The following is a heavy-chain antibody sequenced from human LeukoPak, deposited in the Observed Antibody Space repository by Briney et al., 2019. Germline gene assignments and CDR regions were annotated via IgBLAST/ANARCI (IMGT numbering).Heavy chain of an antibody. CDR1: GFTFSSYS. CDR2: ISSTSSTI. CDR3: ASGLGVGATHFDY. J-gene: IGHJ4*02. Sequence: GGSLRLSCAASGFTFSSYSMNWVRQTPGKGLEWISYISSTSSTIYFADSVKGRFTISRDNAKNSLYLQMNSLRDEDTAVYYCASGLGVGATHFDYWGQGTLVTVSS. V-gene: IGHV3-48*02. D-gene: IGHD1-26*01.